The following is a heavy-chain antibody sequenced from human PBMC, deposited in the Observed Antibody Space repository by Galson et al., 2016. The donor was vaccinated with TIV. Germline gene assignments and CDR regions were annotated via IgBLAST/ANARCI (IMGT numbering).Heavy chain of an antibody. J-gene: IGHJ4*02. CDR3: ARVRSCGGDCYYFDY. V-gene: IGHV1-69*13. CDR2: IIPLFGEA. CDR1: GGTFSSFV. D-gene: IGHD2-21*02. Sequence: SVKVSCKASGGTFSSFVVTWVRQAPGQGLEWMGGIIPLFGEAHYAQKFQGRVTISADESTSTVYMELRSLRSGDTALYHCARVRSCGGDCYYFDYWGQGTLVTVSS.